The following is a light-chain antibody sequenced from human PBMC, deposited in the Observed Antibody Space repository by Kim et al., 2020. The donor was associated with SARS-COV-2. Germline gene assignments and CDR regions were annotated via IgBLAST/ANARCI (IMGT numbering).Light chain of an antibody. J-gene: IGLJ3*02. Sequence: PGATVTLTCGSSTGAVTSGHYPYWFQQKPGQAPRTLIYDTNNRHSWTPARFSGSLLGGKAALTLSGAQPEDEADYFCFLSHRGAWVFGGGTQLTVL. CDR2: DTN. CDR3: FLSHRGAWV. CDR1: TGAVTSGHY. V-gene: IGLV7-46*01.